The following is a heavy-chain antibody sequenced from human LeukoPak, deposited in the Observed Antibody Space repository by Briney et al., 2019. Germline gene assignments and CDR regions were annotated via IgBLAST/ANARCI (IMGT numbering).Heavy chain of an antibody. CDR1: GFTFTNDG. Sequence: ASVKVSCKTSGFTFTNDGFNWVRQAPGEGLEWLGWISAYNGETKYAQLFQDRVTMTTDTSTSTVYMELRSLRSDDTAVYYCARVVEHHLQYYFDYWGQGTLVTVSS. J-gene: IGHJ4*02. CDR3: ARVVEHHLQYYFDY. D-gene: IGHD1-26*01. V-gene: IGHV1-18*01. CDR2: ISAYNGET.